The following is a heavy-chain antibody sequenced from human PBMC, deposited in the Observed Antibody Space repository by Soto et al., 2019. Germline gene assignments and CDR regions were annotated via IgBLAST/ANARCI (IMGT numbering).Heavy chain of an antibody. CDR1: GDSVSSNSAG. V-gene: IGHV6-1*01. J-gene: IGHJ4*01. CDR3: ARGEQYSGRIFDY. D-gene: IGHD1-26*01. CDR2: TYYRSKWYY. Sequence: PSQTLSLTCDISGDSVSSNSAGWNWVRQSPSRGLEWLGRTYYRSKWYYDYAVSVKSRITIHPDTSKNQYSLQLNSVTPEDTAVYYCARGEQYSGRIFDYWGQGTLVTVSS.